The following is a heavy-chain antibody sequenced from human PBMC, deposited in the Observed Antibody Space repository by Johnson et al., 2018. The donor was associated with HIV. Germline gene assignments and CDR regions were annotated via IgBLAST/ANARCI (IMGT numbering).Heavy chain of an antibody. CDR3: ARVRSGYYGGAFDI. Sequence: QVQLVESGGGVVQPGRSLRLSCAASGFTFSSYAMHWVRQAPGMGLEWVADISYDGRNKYYADSVKGRFTISRDNSKSTLYLQMNSLRAEDTAVYYCARVRSGYYGGAFDIWGQGTMVTVSS. CDR1: GFTFSSYA. CDR2: ISYDGRNK. V-gene: IGHV3-30*04. J-gene: IGHJ3*02. D-gene: IGHD3-22*01.